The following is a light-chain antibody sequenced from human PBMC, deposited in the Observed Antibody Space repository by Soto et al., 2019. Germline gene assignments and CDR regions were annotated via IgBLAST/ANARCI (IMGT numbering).Light chain of an antibody. J-gene: IGKJ3*01. Sequence: EIVLTQSPDTLAFSTVKIPTLYCXASQSVSSNLAWYQQKPGQAPRLIIHGASRRATDIPDRFSGSGSGADFTLTINTLEPEDFAAYYCQQYGSSPFTFGPGTKVDIK. CDR3: QQYGSSPFT. CDR1: QSVSSN. V-gene: IGKV3-20*01. CDR2: GAS.